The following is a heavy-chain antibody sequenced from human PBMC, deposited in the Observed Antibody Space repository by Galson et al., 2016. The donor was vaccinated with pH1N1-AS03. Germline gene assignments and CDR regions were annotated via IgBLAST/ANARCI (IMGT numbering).Heavy chain of an antibody. Sequence: VKVACKVSGYTFTDYNMHWVQQAPGKGLEWMGLVDPDTTKTKYAEKFQGRVTITADTSRDTAYMDLRGLRSADTAIYYCARDLRSDFGNSFVAGVQFGRSWGQGTLVTVSS. CDR1: GYTFTDYN. CDR3: ARDLRSDFGNSFVAGVQFGRS. V-gene: IGHV1-69-2*01. CDR2: VDPDTTKT. D-gene: IGHD3-10*01. J-gene: IGHJ5*02.